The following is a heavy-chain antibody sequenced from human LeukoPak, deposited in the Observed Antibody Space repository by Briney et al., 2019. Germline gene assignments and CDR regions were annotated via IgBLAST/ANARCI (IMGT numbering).Heavy chain of an antibody. V-gene: IGHV3-11*01. CDR2: ISSSGSTI. CDR3: ARDTYYGMDV. CDR1: FSPRVYN. J-gene: IGHJ6*02. Sequence: PRGSLRHSPVQPRFSPRVYNKRWIRQAPGKGLERVSYISSSGSTIYYAASVKGRFTISRDNAKNSLYLQMNSLRAEDTAVYYCARDTYYGMDVWGQGTTVTVSS.